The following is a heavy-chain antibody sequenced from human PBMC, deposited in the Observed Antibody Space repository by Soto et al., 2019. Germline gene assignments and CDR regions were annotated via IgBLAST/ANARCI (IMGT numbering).Heavy chain of an antibody. J-gene: IGHJ6*02. CDR3: ARVLLGDFWSGYYTNNYYYYGMDV. D-gene: IGHD3-3*01. V-gene: IGHV3-48*02. Sequence: GGSLRLSCTVSGFTFGDYAMSWVRRAPGKGLEWVSYISSSSSTIYYADSVKGRFTISRDNAKNSLYLQMNSLRDEDTAVYYCARVLLGDFWSGYYTNNYYYYGMDVWGQGTTVTVSS. CDR1: GFTFGDYA. CDR2: ISSSSSTI.